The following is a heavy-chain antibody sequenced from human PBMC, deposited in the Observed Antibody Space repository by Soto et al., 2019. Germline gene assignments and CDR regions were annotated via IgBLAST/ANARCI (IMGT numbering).Heavy chain of an antibody. CDR1: GYTFTSYA. CDR3: ARVGGYCSGGSCREPFDY. CDR2: INAGNGNT. Sequence: QVQLVQSGAEVKKPGASVKVSCKASGYTFTSYAMHWVRQAPGQRLEWMGWINAGNGNTKYSQKFQGRVTITRDTSASTAYMELSSLRSEDTAVYYCARVGGYCSGGSCREPFDYWGQGTLVTASS. J-gene: IGHJ4*02. D-gene: IGHD2-15*01. V-gene: IGHV1-3*01.